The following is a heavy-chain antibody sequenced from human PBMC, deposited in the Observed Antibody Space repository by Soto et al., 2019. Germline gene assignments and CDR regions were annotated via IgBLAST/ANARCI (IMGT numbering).Heavy chain of an antibody. Sequence: GGSLRLSCEASGFTFSNYNMNWVRQAPGKGLEWVSYISGSSDVLYYAESVKGRFTISRDNAKNSLYLLMNSLRAEDTAMYYCARNLEGFLLTDYWGQGTLVTVSS. CDR2: ISGSSDVL. CDR3: ARNLEGFLLTDY. D-gene: IGHD3-3*01. CDR1: GFTFSNYN. J-gene: IGHJ4*02. V-gene: IGHV3-48*01.